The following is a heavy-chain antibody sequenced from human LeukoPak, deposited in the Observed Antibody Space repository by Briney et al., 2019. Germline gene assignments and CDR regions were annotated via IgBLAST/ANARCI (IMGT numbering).Heavy chain of an antibody. V-gene: IGHV4-38-2*02. CDR1: GYSISSGYY. CDR3: ARELDY. J-gene: IGHJ4*02. CDR2: IYHSGST. Sequence: SETLSLTCAVSGYSISSGYYWGWIRQPPGKGLEWTGSIYHSGSTYYNPSLKSRVTISVDTSKNQFSLKLSSVTAADTAVYYCARELDYWGQGTLVTVSS.